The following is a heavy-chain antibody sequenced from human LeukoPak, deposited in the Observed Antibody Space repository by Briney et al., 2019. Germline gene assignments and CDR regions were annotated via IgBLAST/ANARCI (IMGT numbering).Heavy chain of an antibody. CDR1: GYSISNGYY. CDR2: IYRSGST. Sequence: SETISLTCTVSGYSISNGYYWDWIRQPPGRGLEWIGNIYRSGSTSYNPSLKSRVTISVDTPKNQFSLKVNSVTAADTAVYYCARRHSSGWFYYWGQGTLVTVSS. V-gene: IGHV4-38-2*02. D-gene: IGHD6-19*01. J-gene: IGHJ4*02. CDR3: ARRHSSGWFYY.